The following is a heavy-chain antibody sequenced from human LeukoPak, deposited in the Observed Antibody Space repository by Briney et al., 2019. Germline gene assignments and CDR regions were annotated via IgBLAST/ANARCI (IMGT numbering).Heavy chain of an antibody. CDR2: IYYSGST. CDR1: GGSVSSGSYY. CDR3: AGENGDRVFDY. D-gene: IGHD4-17*01. V-gene: IGHV4-61*01. J-gene: IGHJ4*02. Sequence: SETLSLTCTVSGGSVSSGSYYRSWIRQPPGKGLEWIGYIYYSGSTNYNPSLKSRVTISVDTSKNQFSLKLSSVTAADTAVYYCAGENGDRVFDYWGQGTLVTVSS.